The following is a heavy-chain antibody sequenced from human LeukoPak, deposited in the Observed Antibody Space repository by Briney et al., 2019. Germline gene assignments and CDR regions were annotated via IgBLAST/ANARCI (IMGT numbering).Heavy chain of an antibody. D-gene: IGHD3-16*01. CDR3: ARVLRGGLYYYGMDV. J-gene: IGHJ6*02. CDR2: INPNSGGT. CDR1: GYTFTGYY. Sequence: ASVKVSCKASGYTFTGYYMHWVRQAPGQGLEWMGWINPNSGGTNYAQKFQGRVTMTRDTSISTAYMELSRLRSDDTAVYYCARVLRGGLYYYGMDVWGQGTTVTVSS. V-gene: IGHV1-2*02.